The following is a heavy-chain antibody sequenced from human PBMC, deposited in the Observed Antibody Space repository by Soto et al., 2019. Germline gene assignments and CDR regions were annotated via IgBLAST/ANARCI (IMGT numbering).Heavy chain of an antibody. Sequence: PETLSLTCTVSGNSINSGNYYWSWIRQSPGKGLEWIGYVFYTGSTNHNPSLTGRVTFLVGTSRKQLSLRLKSVTAEDKAVYYCAPEQPRLDPRYHYYGLEVWGQGITGT. CDR3: APEQPRLDPRYHYYGLEV. D-gene: IGHD3-16*02. CDR2: VFYTGST. J-gene: IGHJ6*02. V-gene: IGHV4-61*01. CDR1: GNSINSGNYY.